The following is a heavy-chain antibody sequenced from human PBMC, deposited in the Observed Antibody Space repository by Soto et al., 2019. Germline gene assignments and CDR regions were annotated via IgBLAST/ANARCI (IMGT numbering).Heavy chain of an antibody. CDR2: IWPDGNTH. J-gene: IGHJ5*02. CDR3: ARAGIVAVTQLGWFDP. D-gene: IGHD1-26*01. CDR1: GFNFNDYG. V-gene: IGHV3-33*01. Sequence: QEQLVESGGGVVQPGTSLRLSCAASGFNFNDYGIHWVRQAPGKGLEWVAVIWPDGNTHLYPDSVKGRFTISRDNSKNTLYLQMNNLRVEDTAMYYCARAGIVAVTQLGWFDPWGQGTLVIVSS.